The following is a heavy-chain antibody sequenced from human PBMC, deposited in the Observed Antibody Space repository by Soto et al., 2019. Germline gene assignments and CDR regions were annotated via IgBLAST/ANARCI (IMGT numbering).Heavy chain of an antibody. Sequence: SETLPLTSTVSGGSISSGDYYWSWIRQPPRKGLEWIGYIYYSGSTYYNPSLKSRVTISVDTSKNQFSLKLSSVTAADTAVYYCARGRFLEWLPRVDFDYWGQGTLVTVSS. V-gene: IGHV4-30-4*01. J-gene: IGHJ4*02. D-gene: IGHD3-3*01. CDR3: ARGRFLEWLPRVDFDY. CDR2: IYYSGST. CDR1: GGSISSGDYY.